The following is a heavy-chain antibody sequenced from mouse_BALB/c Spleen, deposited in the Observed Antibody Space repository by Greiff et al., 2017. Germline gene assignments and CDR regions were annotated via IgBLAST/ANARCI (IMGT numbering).Heavy chain of an antibody. V-gene: IGHV5-9-3*01. Sequence: EVMLVESGGGLVKPGGSLKLSCAASGFTFSSYAMSWVRQTPEKRLEWVATISSGGSYTYYPDSVKGRFTISRDNAKNTLYLQMSSLRSEDTAMYYCARQGLHYAMDYWGQGTSVTVSS. D-gene: IGHD2-2*01. CDR3: ARQGLHYAMDY. CDR1: GFTFSSYA. J-gene: IGHJ4*01. CDR2: ISSGGSYT.